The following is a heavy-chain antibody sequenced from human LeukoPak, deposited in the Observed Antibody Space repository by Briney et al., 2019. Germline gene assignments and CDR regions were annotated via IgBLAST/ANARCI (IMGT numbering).Heavy chain of an antibody. J-gene: IGHJ4*02. Sequence: QPGGSLRLSCAASGFSVSSTYMAWVRQPPGKGLEWVSVFYPSGTTHCADSVKGRFTVSRHDSKNTLYLQMNSLRVEDTAVYYCATVPRSSCCYTFDFWGQGTLVTVSS. V-gene: IGHV3-53*04. CDR2: FYPSGTT. CDR3: ATVPRSSCCYTFDF. CDR1: GFSVSSTY. D-gene: IGHD2-2*02.